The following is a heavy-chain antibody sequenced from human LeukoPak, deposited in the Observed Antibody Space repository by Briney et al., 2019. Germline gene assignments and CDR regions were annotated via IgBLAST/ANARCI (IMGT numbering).Heavy chain of an antibody. CDR2: IIPIFGTA. J-gene: IGHJ5*02. CDR1: GGTFSSYA. CDR3: ARGCSGGSCYSKVNWFDP. D-gene: IGHD2-15*01. Sequence: ASVKVSCKASGGTFSSYAISWVRQAPGQGLEWMGGIIPIFGTANYAQKFQGRVTITTDESTSTAYMELSSLKSEDTAVYYCARGCSGGSCYSKVNWFDPWGQGTLVTVSS. V-gene: IGHV1-69*05.